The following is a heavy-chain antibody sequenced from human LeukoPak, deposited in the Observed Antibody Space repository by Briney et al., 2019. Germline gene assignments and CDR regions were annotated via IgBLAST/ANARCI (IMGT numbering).Heavy chain of an antibody. CDR2: MNPNSGNT. D-gene: IGHD3-16*01. Sequence: ASVKVSSKASGYTFTSYNTNWVRQAPGQGLEWMGWMNPNSGNTGYAQKFQGRVTMTRNTSISTAYMELSSLRSEDTAVYYCARTITFGDYWGQGTLVTVSS. V-gene: IGHV1-8*01. CDR1: GYTFTSYN. CDR3: ARTITFGDY. J-gene: IGHJ4*02.